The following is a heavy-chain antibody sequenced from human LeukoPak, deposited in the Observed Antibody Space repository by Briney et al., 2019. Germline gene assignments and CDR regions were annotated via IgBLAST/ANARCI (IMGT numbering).Heavy chain of an antibody. CDR3: ARFGYTSIFEY. Sequence: GESLKISCKISGYILTRNWIGWVRQVPGKGLEWMGLAYPGDSGTKYSPSFQGQVTFSVDKPISTAYLQFSSLKASDTAIYYCARFGYTSIFEYWGQGTRVTVSS. J-gene: IGHJ4*02. CDR1: GYILTRNW. D-gene: IGHD6-13*01. CDR2: AYPGDSGT. V-gene: IGHV5-51*01.